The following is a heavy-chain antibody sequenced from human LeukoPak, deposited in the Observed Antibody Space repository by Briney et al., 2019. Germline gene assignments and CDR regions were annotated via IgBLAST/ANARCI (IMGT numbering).Heavy chain of an antibody. J-gene: IGHJ4*02. D-gene: IGHD6-19*01. V-gene: IGHV3-48*01. Sequence: GGSLRLSCAASGFTFSSYSMNWVRQAPGKGLEWVSYITGSINTIHYADSVKGRFTISRGNAKNSVYLQMNSLRAEDTAVYYCAKMIGWNYFDNWGQGTLVTVSS. CDR1: GFTFSSYS. CDR2: ITGSINTI. CDR3: AKMIGWNYFDN.